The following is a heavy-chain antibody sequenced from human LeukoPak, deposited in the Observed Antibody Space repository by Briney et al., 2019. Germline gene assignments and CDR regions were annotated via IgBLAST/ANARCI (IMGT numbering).Heavy chain of an antibody. V-gene: IGHV4-38-2*02. CDR2: IYRSGRT. D-gene: IGHD3-22*01. J-gene: IGHJ4*02. CDR1: GYSISSGYY. Sequence: SETLSLTCTVSGYSISSGYYWGWIRQPPGKGLGWIGSIYRSGRTYYSPCLESRVTISEDTSKNQFSLKLSSVTAADTAVYYCARVNYYDSSGYLDYWGQGTLSPSPQ. CDR3: ARVNYYDSSGYLDY.